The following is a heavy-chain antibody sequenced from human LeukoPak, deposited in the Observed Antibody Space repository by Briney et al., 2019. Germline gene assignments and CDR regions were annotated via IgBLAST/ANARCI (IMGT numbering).Heavy chain of an antibody. CDR1: GGSFSGYY. CDR3: ARGVIVVVNQTPRFDY. V-gene: IGHV4-34*01. J-gene: IGHJ4*02. Sequence: SETLSLTCAVYGGSFSGYYWSWIRQPSGKGLEWIGEINHSGSTNYNPSLKSRVTISVDTSKNQFSLKLSSVTAADTAVYYCARGVIVVVNQTPRFDYWGQGTLVTVSS. D-gene: IGHD3-22*01. CDR2: INHSGST.